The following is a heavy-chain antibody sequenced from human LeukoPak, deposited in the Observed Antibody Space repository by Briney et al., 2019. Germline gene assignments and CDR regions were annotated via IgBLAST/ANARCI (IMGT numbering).Heavy chain of an antibody. CDR2: IYYSRST. CDR3: AREKSESYYEKFDY. J-gene: IGHJ4*02. D-gene: IGHD3-10*01. CDR1: GGSISSGDYY. Sequence: PSQTLSLTCTVSGGSISSGDYYWTWIRQPPGKGLEWIGHIYYSRSTYYNPSLKSRVIISVDTSKNQFSLKLSSVTAADTAVYYCAREKSESYYEKFDYWGQGTLVTVS. V-gene: IGHV4-30-4*01.